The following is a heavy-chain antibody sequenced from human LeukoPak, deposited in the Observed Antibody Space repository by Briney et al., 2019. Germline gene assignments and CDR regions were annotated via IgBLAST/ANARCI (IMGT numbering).Heavy chain of an antibody. V-gene: IGHV1-18*01. D-gene: IGHD2-8*01. CDR1: GYTFTSYG. Sequence: ASVKVSCKASGYTFTSYGISWVRQAPGQGLEWMGWISAYNGNTNYAQKLQGRVTMTTDTSTSTAYMELRSLRSDDTAVYYCATANRYCTNGVCYPGAFDIWGQGTMVTVSS. CDR3: ATANRYCTNGVCYPGAFDI. CDR2: ISAYNGNT. J-gene: IGHJ3*02.